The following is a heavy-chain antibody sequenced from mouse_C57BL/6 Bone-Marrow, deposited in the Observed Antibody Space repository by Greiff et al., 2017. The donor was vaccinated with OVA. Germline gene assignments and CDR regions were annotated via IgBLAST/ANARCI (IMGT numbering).Heavy chain of an antibody. CDR2: ISSGGSYT. Sequence: EVNVVESGGDLVKPGGSLKLSCAASGFTFSSYGMSWVRQTPDKRLEWVATISSGGSYTYYPDSVKGRFTISRDNAKNTLYLQMSSLKSEDTAMYYCARIYYDYDSDYWGQGTTLTVSS. J-gene: IGHJ2*01. D-gene: IGHD2-4*01. CDR1: GFTFSSYG. V-gene: IGHV5-6*01. CDR3: ARIYYDYDSDY.